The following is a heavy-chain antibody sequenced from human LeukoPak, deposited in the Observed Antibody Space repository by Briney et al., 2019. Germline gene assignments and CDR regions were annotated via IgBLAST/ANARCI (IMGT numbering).Heavy chain of an antibody. CDR2: IRQDGSEK. J-gene: IGHJ4*02. D-gene: IGHD6-19*01. CDR1: GFTFSTYW. Sequence: GGSLRLSCAASGFTFSTYWMSWVRQAPGKGLEWVANIRQDGSEKNYVDSVKGRFTISRDNAKNSLYLQMNSLRAEDTAVYYCARASPLVAVAGSFVYWGQGTLVTVSS. V-gene: IGHV3-7*01. CDR3: ARASPLVAVAGSFVY.